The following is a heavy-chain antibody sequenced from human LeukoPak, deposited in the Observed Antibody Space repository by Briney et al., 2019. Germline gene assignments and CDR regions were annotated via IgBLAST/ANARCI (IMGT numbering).Heavy chain of an antibody. V-gene: IGHV3-49*04. J-gene: IGHJ4*02. CDR3: TRGYYYDSSGYYYEESGYFDY. CDR1: GFTFGDYA. Sequence: TGRSLRLSCTASGFTFGDYAMSWVRQAPGKGLEWVGFIRSKAYGGTTEYAASVKGRFTISRDDSKSIAYLQMNSLKTEDTAVYYCTRGYYYDSSGYYYEESGYFDYWGQGTLVTVSS. CDR2: IRSKAYGGTT. D-gene: IGHD3-22*01.